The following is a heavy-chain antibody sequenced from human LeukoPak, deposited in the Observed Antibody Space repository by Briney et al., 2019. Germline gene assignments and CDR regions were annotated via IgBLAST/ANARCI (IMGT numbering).Heavy chain of an antibody. V-gene: IGHV4-34*01. CDR2: INHSGST. J-gene: IGHJ5*02. CDR3: ARGSPLEYCSSTSCQGWFDP. Sequence: SETLSLTCAVYGGSFSGYYWSWIRQPPGKGLEWIGEINHSGSTNYNPSLKSRVTISVDTSKNQFSLKLSSVTAADTAVYYCARGSPLEYCSSTSCQGWFDPWGQGTLVTVSS. CDR1: GGSFSGYY. D-gene: IGHD2-2*01.